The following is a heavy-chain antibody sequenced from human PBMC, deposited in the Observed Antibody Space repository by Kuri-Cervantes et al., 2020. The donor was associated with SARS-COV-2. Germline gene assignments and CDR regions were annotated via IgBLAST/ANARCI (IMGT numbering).Heavy chain of an antibody. D-gene: IGHD3-10*01. CDR2: MNPNSGNT. Sequence: ASVKVSCKASGYTFTSYDINWVRQATGQGLEWMGWMNPNSGNTGYAQKFQGRVTMTRNTSISTAYMELSSLRSEDTAVYYCARASPGVIYYYYGMDVWGQGTTVTVSS. J-gene: IGHJ6*02. CDR1: GYTFTSYD. V-gene: IGHV1-8*01. CDR3: ARASPGVIYYYYGMDV.